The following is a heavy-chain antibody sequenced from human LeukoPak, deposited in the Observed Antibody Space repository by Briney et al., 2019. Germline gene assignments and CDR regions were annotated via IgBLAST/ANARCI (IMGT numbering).Heavy chain of an antibody. J-gene: IGHJ3*02. Sequence: GGSLRLSCAASGFTFDSYGVTWVRQAPGKGLEWVSAISGSGGSTYYTDSVKGRFTISRDNAKNSLYLQMNSLRAEDTAVYYCARGSRFGVVERDAFDIWGQGTMVTVSS. CDR3: ARGSRFGVVERDAFDI. CDR1: GFTFDSYG. D-gene: IGHD3-3*01. V-gene: IGHV3-23*01. CDR2: ISGSGGST.